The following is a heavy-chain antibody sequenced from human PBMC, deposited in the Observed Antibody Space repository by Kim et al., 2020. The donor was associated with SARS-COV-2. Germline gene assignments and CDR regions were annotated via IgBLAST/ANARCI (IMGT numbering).Heavy chain of an antibody. CDR2: INHSGST. Sequence: SETLSLTCAVYGGSFSGYYWSWIRQPPGKGLEWIGEINHSGSTNYNPSLKSRVTISVDTSKNQFSLKLSSVTAADTAVYYCARAAPRRIRGYSSGWGDVIRFDYWGQGTLGTVSS. J-gene: IGHJ4*02. CDR1: GGSFSGYY. CDR3: ARAAPRRIRGYSSGWGDVIRFDY. D-gene: IGHD6-19*01. V-gene: IGHV4-34*01.